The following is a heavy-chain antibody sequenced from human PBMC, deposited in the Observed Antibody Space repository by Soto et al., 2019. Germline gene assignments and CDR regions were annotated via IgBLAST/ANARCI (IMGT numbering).Heavy chain of an antibody. V-gene: IGHV3-30-3*01. CDR1: GFTFSSYA. D-gene: IGHD3-22*01. CDR3: ARPGSMGAMIVVHDAFDI. J-gene: IGHJ3*02. CDR2: ISYDGSNK. Sequence: QVQLVESGGGVVQPGRSLRLSCAASGFTFSSYAMHWVRQAPGKGLEWVAVISYDGSNKYYADSVKGRFTMSRDNSKNTLYLQMNSLRAEDTAVYYCARPGSMGAMIVVHDAFDIWGQGTMVTVSS.